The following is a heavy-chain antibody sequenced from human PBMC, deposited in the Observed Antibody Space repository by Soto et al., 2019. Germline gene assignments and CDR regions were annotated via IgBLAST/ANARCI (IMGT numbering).Heavy chain of an antibody. V-gene: IGHV4-59*08. Sequence: SETLSLTCFLSGHPISRYDWNSYRPPPGQGLEWIGYIYYSRSTNYNPSLNSRVTISVDTSKNQFSLKLSSVTAADTSVYYCARHEGWYSYYYMDVWGKGTPVTVS. CDR3: ARHEGWYSYYYMDV. J-gene: IGHJ6*03. CDR1: GHPISRYD. CDR2: IYYSRST.